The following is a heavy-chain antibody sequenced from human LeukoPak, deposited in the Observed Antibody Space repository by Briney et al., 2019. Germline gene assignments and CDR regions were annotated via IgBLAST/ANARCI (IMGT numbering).Heavy chain of an antibody. V-gene: IGHV1-3*04. Sequence: ASVKVSCKASGYTFTSYAMYWVRQAPGQRLEWMGWINTDNGNIRYSQKFQGRVTITRDTSASTAYMELSSLRSEDTAVYYCAREGIYCSGGSCYDYWGQGTLVTVSS. J-gene: IGHJ4*02. CDR2: INTDNGNI. CDR1: GYTFTSYA. CDR3: AREGIYCSGGSCYDY. D-gene: IGHD2-15*01.